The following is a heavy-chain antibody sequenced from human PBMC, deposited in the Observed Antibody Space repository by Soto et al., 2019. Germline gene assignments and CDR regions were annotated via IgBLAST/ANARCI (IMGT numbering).Heavy chain of an antibody. CDR2: INHSGSI. V-gene: IGHV4-34*01. J-gene: IGHJ4*02. CDR1: AGSPSGYY. D-gene: IGHD2-15*01. Sequence: PETRSLSCAVYAGSPSGYYCSWIRPLPEEVREWSGEINHSGSINYNPSHKSRVTISVDTSKTQFSLKLSSVTAADTAVYYCESGGLGYCSGGSCYQPDPFDYWGQGTLVTVSS. CDR3: ESGGLGYCSGGSCYQPDPFDY.